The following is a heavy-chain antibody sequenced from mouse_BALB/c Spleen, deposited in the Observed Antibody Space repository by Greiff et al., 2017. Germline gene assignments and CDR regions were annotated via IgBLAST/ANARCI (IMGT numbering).Heavy chain of an antibody. CDR2: ILPGSGST. D-gene: IGHD1-2*01. CDR3: ARSLPTATYAMDY. J-gene: IGHJ4*01. Sequence: LQESGAELMKPGASVKISCKATGYTFSSYWIEWVKQRPGHGLEWIGEILPGSGSTNYNEKFKGKATFTADTSSNTAYMQLSSLTSEDSAVYYCARSLPTATYAMDYWGQGTSVTVSS. CDR1: GYTFSSYW. V-gene: IGHV1-9*01.